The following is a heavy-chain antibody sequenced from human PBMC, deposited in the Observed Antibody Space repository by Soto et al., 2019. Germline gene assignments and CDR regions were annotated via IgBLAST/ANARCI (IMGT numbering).Heavy chain of an antibody. CDR2: IYHTGRA. Sequence: QLQLQECGSGLVKPSQTLSLTCTVSGDSISSHHLSWIRQPPGKGLEWIGYIYHTGRAFYNSSLKSRVSMSVDNSKNQISLNLRSVTAADTAVYYCVRDTGYGTLDYWGQGTLVTVSS. J-gene: IGHJ4*02. D-gene: IGHD5-18*01. CDR1: GDSISSHH. V-gene: IGHV4-30-2*01. CDR3: VRDTGYGTLDY.